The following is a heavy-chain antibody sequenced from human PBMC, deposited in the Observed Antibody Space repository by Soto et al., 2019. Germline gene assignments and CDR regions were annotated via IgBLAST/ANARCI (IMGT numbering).Heavy chain of an antibody. CDR2: ISTSSSYT. Sequence: QVQLVESGGGWVKPGVSLRLSCVASGFTVSDHYMTWIRQAPGKGLEWLSYISTSSSYTNSADSVKGRFTISRDNAMNSRYLQMNSLRADDTAVYYCASLRRTGDFDYWRHGTLVTVSS. CDR3: ASLRRTGDFDY. V-gene: IGHV3-11*05. J-gene: IGHJ4*01. CDR1: GFTVSDHY.